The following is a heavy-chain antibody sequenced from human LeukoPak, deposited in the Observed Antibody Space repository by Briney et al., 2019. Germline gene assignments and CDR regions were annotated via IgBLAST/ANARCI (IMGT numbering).Heavy chain of an antibody. J-gene: IGHJ4*02. V-gene: IGHV1-24*01. D-gene: IGHD1-26*01. CDR3: ATESKVGAYFDY. CDR1: GYTLTELS. CDR2: FDPEDGET. Sequence: ASVKVSCKVSGYTLTELSMHWVRQAPGKGLGWMGGFDPEDGETIYAQKFQGRVTMTEDTSTDTAYMELSSLRSEDTAVYYCATESKVGAYFDYWGQGTLVTVSS.